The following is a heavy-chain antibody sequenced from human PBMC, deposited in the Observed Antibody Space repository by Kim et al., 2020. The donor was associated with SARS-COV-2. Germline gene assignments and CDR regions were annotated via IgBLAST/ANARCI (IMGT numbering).Heavy chain of an antibody. J-gene: IGHJ6*01. CDR3: AREKPTTCGSFNCSYHG. V-gene: IGHV3-30-3*01. CDR2: ASSGGGGI. Sequence: GGSLRLSCAGSGFIFSSYIMHWVRQAPGKGLEWLAVASSGGGGIYYTESVKGRFTISRDESKSTLYLQMDSLSSDDTAVYYCAREKPTTCGSFNCSYHG. CDR1: GFIFSSYI. D-gene: IGHD1-1*01.